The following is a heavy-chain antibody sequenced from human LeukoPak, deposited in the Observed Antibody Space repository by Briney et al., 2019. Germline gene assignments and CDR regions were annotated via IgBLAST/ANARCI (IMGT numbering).Heavy chain of an antibody. Sequence: ASVKVSRKASGYTFTGYYMHWVRQAPGQGLEWMGWINPNSGGTNYAQKFQGRVTMTRDTSISTAYMELSRLRSDDTAVYYCARGLDYYDSSGHYDAFDIWGQGTMVTVSS. CDR1: GYTFTGYY. V-gene: IGHV1-2*02. D-gene: IGHD3-22*01. CDR2: INPNSGGT. CDR3: ARGLDYYDSSGHYDAFDI. J-gene: IGHJ3*02.